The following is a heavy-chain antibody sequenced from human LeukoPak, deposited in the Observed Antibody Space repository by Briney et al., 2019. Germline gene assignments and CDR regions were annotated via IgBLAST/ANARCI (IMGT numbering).Heavy chain of an antibody. CDR2: ISSSGSTI. V-gene: IGHV3-48*03. CDR3: AREPIVGANLDP. Sequence: GGSLRLSCAASGFTFSSYEMNWVRQAPGKGLEWVSYISSSGSTIYYADSVKGRFTISRDNAKNSLYLQMNSLRAEDTAVYYCAREPIVGANLDPWGQGTLVTVSS. J-gene: IGHJ5*02. CDR1: GFTFSSYE. D-gene: IGHD1-26*01.